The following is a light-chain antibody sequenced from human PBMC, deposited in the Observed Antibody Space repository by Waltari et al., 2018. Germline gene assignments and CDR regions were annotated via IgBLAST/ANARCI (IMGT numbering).Light chain of an antibody. CDR3: LLAYGGARV. Sequence: QAVVTQESALTGSPGGTVTLTCASSTEPVPSKNYPYWFQQKPGQDPTTLIYDSTNRPSWTPARFSASLLGGKAALTLSGAQPEDEADYYCLLAYGGARVFGRGTKLTVL. CDR2: DST. CDR1: TEPVPSKNY. V-gene: IGLV7-46*01. J-gene: IGLJ3*02.